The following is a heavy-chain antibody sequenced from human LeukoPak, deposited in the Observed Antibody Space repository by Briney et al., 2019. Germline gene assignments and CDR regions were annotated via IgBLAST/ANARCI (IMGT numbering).Heavy chain of an antibody. D-gene: IGHD6-13*01. CDR1: EFTFSSYW. V-gene: IGHV3-74*01. CDR3: ARVSSSSWWALDY. Sequence: GGSLRLSCVASEFTFSSYWMHWVRQAPGKGLVWVSRINTDGSSTSYADSVKGRFTISRDNAKNTLYLQMNSLRAEDTAVYYCARVSSSSWWALDYWGQGTLVTVSS. CDR2: INTDGSST. J-gene: IGHJ4*02.